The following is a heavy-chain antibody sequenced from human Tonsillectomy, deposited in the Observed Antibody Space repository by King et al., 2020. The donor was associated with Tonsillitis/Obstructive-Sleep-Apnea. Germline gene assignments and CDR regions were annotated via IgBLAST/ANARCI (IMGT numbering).Heavy chain of an antibody. J-gene: IGHJ4*02. CDR2: IGSSGSTI. D-gene: IGHD3-22*01. CDR3: ARGDSSGYSGDY. V-gene: IGHV3-48*03. Sequence: VQLVESGGGLVQPGGSLRLSCAASGFTFSSYEMHWVRQAPGKGLEWVSYIGSSGSTIYYADSVKGRFTISRDNAKNSVYLQMNSLRAEDTAVYYCARGDSSGYSGDYWGQGTLVTVSS. CDR1: GFTFSSYE.